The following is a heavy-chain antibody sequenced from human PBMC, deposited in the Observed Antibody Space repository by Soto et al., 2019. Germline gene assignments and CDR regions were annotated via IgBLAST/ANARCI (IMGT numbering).Heavy chain of an antibody. Sequence: QVQLVESGGGVVQPGRSLRLSCAASGFTFSSYAMHWVRPAPGKGLEWVAVISYDGSNKYYADSVKGRFTISRDNSKNTLYLQMNSLRAEDTAVYYCARDDYDSSGYTIDYWGQGTLVTVSS. CDR2: ISYDGSNK. CDR1: GFTFSSYA. CDR3: ARDDYDSSGYTIDY. D-gene: IGHD3-22*01. V-gene: IGHV3-30-3*01. J-gene: IGHJ4*02.